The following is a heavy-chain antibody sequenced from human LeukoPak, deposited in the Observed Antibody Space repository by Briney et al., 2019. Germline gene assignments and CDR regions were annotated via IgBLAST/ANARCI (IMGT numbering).Heavy chain of an antibody. Sequence: GGSLRLSCAASGFTFSDYYMSWIRQATGKGLEWVSYISNSGRTTYYADSVKGRFTISRDNAKNSLYLQMNSLRAEDTAVYYCARERSYDLDYWGQGTLVTVSS. CDR2: ISNSGRTT. V-gene: IGHV3-11*04. CDR3: ARERSYDLDY. CDR1: GFTFSDYY. D-gene: IGHD1-26*01. J-gene: IGHJ4*02.